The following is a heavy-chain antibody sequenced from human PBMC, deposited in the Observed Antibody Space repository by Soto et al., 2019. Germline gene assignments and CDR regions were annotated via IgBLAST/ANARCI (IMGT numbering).Heavy chain of an antibody. J-gene: IGHJ5*02. CDR3: ARERPDGSRLDP. Sequence: SETLSLTCTVSDGSSSSGEWYWIWKRQPPGKGLEWIGYISYSGSTYYNPSLKSRVTISVDTSKNQFSLKLSSVTAADTAVYYCARERPDGSRLDPWGQGTLVTVSS. V-gene: IGHV4-30-4*08. CDR1: DGSSSSGEWY. CDR2: ISYSGST. D-gene: IGHD6-13*01.